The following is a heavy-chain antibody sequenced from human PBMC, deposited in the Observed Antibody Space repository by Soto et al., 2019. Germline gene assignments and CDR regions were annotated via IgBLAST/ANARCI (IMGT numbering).Heavy chain of an antibody. Sequence: GGSRRLSCAASGFTLSNYWANWVRQAPGKGLEWVANITPDGSEKYYVDSVKGRFTISRDNAKNSLYLQMNSLRAEDTAVYYCASLRIAAWGRGTLVTVSS. CDR2: ITPDGSEK. CDR1: GFTLSNYW. V-gene: IGHV3-7*05. CDR3: ASLRIAA. J-gene: IGHJ5*02.